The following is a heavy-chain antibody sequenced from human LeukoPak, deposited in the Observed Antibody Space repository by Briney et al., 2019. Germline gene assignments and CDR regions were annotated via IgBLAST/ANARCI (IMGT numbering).Heavy chain of an antibody. CDR3: ARGDWVA. V-gene: IGHV7-4-1*02. Sequence: ASVKVSCKASGYTFSGSDMNWVRQAPGQGLERVGWININTGNPTYVQHFTGRFVFSLDTSVSTAYLQISSLKAEDTAVYYCARGDWVAWGQGTLVTVSS. D-gene: IGHD3-9*01. CDR2: ININTGNP. CDR1: GYTFSGSD. J-gene: IGHJ4*02.